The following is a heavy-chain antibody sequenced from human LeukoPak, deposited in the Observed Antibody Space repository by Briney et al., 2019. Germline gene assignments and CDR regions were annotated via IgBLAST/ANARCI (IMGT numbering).Heavy chain of an antibody. CDR3: ARRTMTTVTTGSSWFDP. V-gene: IGHV1-2*02. CDR2: INPNSGGT. D-gene: IGHD4-17*01. Sequence: ASVKVSCKASGYTFTGHYMHWVRQAPGQGLEWMGWINPNSGGTNYAQKFQGRVTMTRDTSISTAYMELSRLRSDDTAVYYCARRTMTTVTTGSSWFDPWGQGTLVTVSS. CDR1: GYTFTGHY. J-gene: IGHJ5*02.